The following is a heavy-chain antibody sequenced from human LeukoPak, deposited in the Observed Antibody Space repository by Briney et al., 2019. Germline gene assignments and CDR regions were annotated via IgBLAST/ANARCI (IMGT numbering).Heavy chain of an antibody. CDR2: INHSGST. CDR1: GGSFSGYY. J-gene: IGHJ4*02. D-gene: IGHD4-17*01. V-gene: IGHV4-34*01. CDR3: ARDHYGDYAYQD. Sequence: SETLSLTCAVYGGSFSGYYWSWIRQPPGKGLEWIGEINHSGSTNYNPSLKSRVTISVDTSKNQFSLKLSSVTAADTAVYYCARDHYGDYAYQDWGQGTLVTVSS.